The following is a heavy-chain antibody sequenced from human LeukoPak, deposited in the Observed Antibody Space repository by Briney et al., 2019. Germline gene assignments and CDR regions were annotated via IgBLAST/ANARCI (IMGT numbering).Heavy chain of an antibody. J-gene: IGHJ5*02. Sequence: ASVKVSCKASGYTFTGYYMHWVRQAPGQGLEWMGWINPNSGGTNYAQKFQGRVTMTRDTSTSTVYMELSSLRSEDTAVYYCARSPVGATRSWFDPWGQGTLVTVSS. CDR3: ARSPVGATRSWFDP. CDR1: GYTFTGYY. CDR2: INPNSGGT. V-gene: IGHV1-2*02. D-gene: IGHD1-26*01.